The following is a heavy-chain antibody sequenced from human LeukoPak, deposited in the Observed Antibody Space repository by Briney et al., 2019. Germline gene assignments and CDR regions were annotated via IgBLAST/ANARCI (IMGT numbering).Heavy chain of an antibody. CDR3: GKEPNGKPKLNPEDRYCSGGSCYSWFDP. D-gene: IGHD2-15*01. CDR1: GGTFSSYA. Sequence: SVKVSCKASGGTFSSYAISWVRQAPGQGLEWMGRIIPIFGTANYAQKFQGRVTITTDESTSTAYMELSSLRSEDTAVYYCGKEPNGKPKLNPEDRYCSGGSCYSWFDPWGQGTLVTVSS. J-gene: IGHJ5*02. CDR2: IIPIFGTA. V-gene: IGHV1-69*05.